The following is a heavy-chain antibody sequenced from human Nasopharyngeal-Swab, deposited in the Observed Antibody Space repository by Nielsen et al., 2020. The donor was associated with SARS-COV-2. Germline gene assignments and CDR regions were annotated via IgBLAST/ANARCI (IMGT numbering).Heavy chain of an antibody. V-gene: IGHV3-13*04. CDR2: IGTAGDT. CDR3: ARAVGYCSSTSCYYYYGMDV. D-gene: IGHD2-2*03. J-gene: IGHJ6*02. CDR1: GFTFSSYD. Sequence: GGSLRLSCAASGFTFSSYDMHWVRQATGKGLEWVSAIGTAGDTYSPGSVKGRFTISRENAKNSLYLQMNSLRAGDTAVYYCARAVGYCSSTSCYYYYGMDVWGQGTTVTVSS.